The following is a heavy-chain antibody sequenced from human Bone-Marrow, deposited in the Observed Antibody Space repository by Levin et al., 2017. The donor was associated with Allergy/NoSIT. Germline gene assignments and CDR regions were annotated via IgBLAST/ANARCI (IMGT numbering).Heavy chain of an antibody. V-gene: IGHV3-21*01. CDR1: GFTFLSYT. CDR3: ARGLRGMATITGVHS. J-gene: IGHJ4*02. D-gene: IGHD5-24*01. CDR2: ISSSSRHI. Sequence: KPGESLKISCAASGFTFLSYTMAWVRQAPGKGLEWVSSISSSSRHIYYADSLKGRFTISRDNAKNSLYLQMSSLRVEDTAVYYCARGLRGMATITGVHSWGQGTLVTVSS.